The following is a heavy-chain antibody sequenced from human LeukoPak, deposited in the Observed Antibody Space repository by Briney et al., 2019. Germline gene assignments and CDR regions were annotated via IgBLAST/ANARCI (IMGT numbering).Heavy chain of an antibody. CDR3: ARGCPYYFDY. V-gene: IGHV1-8*01. Sequence: ASVKVSCKASGYTFTNYDINWVRQATGQGLEWMGWMNPNSGNTGYAQKFQGRVTMTRKTSISTAYMEPSILRSEDTAVYYCARGCPYYFDYWGQGTLVTVSS. CDR2: MNPNSGNT. CDR1: GYTFTNYD. J-gene: IGHJ4*02.